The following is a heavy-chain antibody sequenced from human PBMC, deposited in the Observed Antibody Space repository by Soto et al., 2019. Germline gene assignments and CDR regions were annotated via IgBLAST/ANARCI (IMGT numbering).Heavy chain of an antibody. V-gene: IGHV3-30*18. CDR1: GFTFSSYG. D-gene: IGHD6-19*01. Sequence: QVQLVESGGGVVQPGRSLRLSCAASGFTFSSYGMHWVRQAPGKGLEWVGVITYDGSNKFYADSVKGRFTISRENSKNTLYLQMNRLRAEDAFVYYCAKDWLESLPGDAFDIWGQGTMVTVSS. J-gene: IGHJ3*02. CDR3: AKDWLESLPGDAFDI. CDR2: ITYDGSNK.